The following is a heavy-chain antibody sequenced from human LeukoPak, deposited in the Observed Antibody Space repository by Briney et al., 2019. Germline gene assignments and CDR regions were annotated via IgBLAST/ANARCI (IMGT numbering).Heavy chain of an antibody. J-gene: IGHJ3*02. V-gene: IGHV3-53*04. CDR1: GFAVSSTY. CDR2: TYPGGTT. Sequence: GGSLTLSCAASGFAVSSTYMTWARQAPGKGLEWVSVTYPGGTTYYADSVRGRFTVSTHNSQSTLYLQINSLRAEDTAIYYCATVLRISHAFDIWGQGTMVTVSS. D-gene: IGHD2-8*01. CDR3: ATVLRISHAFDI.